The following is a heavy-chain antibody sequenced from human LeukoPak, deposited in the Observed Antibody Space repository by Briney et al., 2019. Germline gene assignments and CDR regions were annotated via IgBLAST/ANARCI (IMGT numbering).Heavy chain of an antibody. Sequence: SQTLSLTCAISGDSVSSNSAAWIWIRQSPSRGLEWLGKTYYRSKWYNDYAVSVKSRISINPDTSKNQFSLQLNSVTPEDTALYYCAPPPYYYETNGYSVAWGQGTLVTVSS. V-gene: IGHV6-1*01. D-gene: IGHD3-22*01. CDR3: APPPYYYETNGYSVA. J-gene: IGHJ5*02. CDR2: TYYRSKWYN. CDR1: GDSVSSNSAA.